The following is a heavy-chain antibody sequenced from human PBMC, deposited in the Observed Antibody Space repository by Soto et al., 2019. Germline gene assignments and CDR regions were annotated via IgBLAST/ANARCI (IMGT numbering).Heavy chain of an antibody. CDR3: TTAGSSYLPYYYYGMDV. D-gene: IGHD1-26*01. Sequence: LRLSCAASGFTFSNAWMSWVRQAPGKGLEWVGRIKSKTDGGTTDYAAPVKGRFTISRDDSKNTLYLQMNSLKTEDTAVYYCTTAGSSYLPYYYYGMDVWGQGTTVTVSS. CDR1: GFTFSNAW. V-gene: IGHV3-15*01. CDR2: IKSKTDGGTT. J-gene: IGHJ6*02.